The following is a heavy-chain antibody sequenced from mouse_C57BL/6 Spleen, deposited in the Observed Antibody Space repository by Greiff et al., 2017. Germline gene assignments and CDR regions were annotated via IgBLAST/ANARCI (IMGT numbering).Heavy chain of an antibody. Sequence: VQLQQSGPELVKPGASVKISCKASGYAFSSSWLNWVKQRPGKGLEWIGRIYPGDGDTNYNGKFKGKATLTADKSSSTAYMQLSSLTSEDSAVDFCARRGDGYYFDYWGQGTTRTVSS. D-gene: IGHD2-3*01. V-gene: IGHV1-82*01. CDR3: ARRGDGYYFDY. CDR2: IYPGDGDT. CDR1: GYAFSSSW. J-gene: IGHJ2*01.